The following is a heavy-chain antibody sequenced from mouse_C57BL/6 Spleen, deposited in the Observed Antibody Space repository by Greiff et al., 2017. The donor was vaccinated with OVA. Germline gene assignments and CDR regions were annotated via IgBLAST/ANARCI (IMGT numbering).Heavy chain of an antibody. Sequence: EVQLQQSGGGLVQPGGSMKLSCAASGFTFSDAWMDWVRQSPEKGLEWVAEIRNKANNHATYYAESVKGRFTISRDDSKSSVYLQMNSLRAEDTGIYYCTENGRPRGYAMDYWGQGTSVTVSS. J-gene: IGHJ4*01. D-gene: IGHD1-1*01. CDR1: GFTFSDAW. CDR2: IRNKANNHAT. CDR3: TENGRPRGYAMDY. V-gene: IGHV6-6*01.